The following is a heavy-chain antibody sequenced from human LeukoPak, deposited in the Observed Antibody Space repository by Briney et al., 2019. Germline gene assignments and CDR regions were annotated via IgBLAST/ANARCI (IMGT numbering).Heavy chain of an antibody. V-gene: IGHV1-69*05. D-gene: IGHD6-6*01. CDR3: ASEDVEYSSSSYSDY. Sequence: PRASVKVSCKASGGTFSSYAISWVRQAPGQGLEWMGRIIPIFGTANYAQKFQGRVTITTDESTSTAYMELSSLRSEDTAVYYCASEDVEYSSSSYSDYWGQGTLVTVSS. J-gene: IGHJ4*02. CDR2: IIPIFGTA. CDR1: GGTFSSYA.